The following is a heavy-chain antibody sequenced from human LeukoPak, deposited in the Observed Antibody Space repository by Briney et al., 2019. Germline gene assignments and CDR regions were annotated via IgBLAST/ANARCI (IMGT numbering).Heavy chain of an antibody. Sequence: PSETLSLTCTVSGGSISSYYWSWIRQPPGKGLEWIGYIYYSGSTNYNPSLKSRVTISVDTSKKQFSLKLTSVTVADTAVYYCCTSQHDILTGYLDNLDYWGQGTLVTVSS. CDR3: CTSQHDILTGYLDNLDY. CDR1: GGSISSYY. J-gene: IGHJ4*02. V-gene: IGHV4-59*01. D-gene: IGHD3-9*01. CDR2: IYYSGST.